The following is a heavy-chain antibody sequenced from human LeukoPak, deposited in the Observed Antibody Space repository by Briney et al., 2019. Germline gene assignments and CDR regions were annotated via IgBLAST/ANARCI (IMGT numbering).Heavy chain of an antibody. J-gene: IGHJ4*02. CDR2: ISGSSSYI. V-gene: IGHV3-21*01. CDR3: ARGSDRYCSGGSCQRFDY. CDR1: GFTFSSYS. D-gene: IGHD2-15*01. Sequence: GGSLRLSCAASGFTFSSYSMNWVRQAPGKGLEWVSSISGSSSYIYYADSVKGRFTISRDNAKNSLYLQMNSLRAEDTAVYYCARGSDRYCSGGSCQRFDYWGQGILVTVSS.